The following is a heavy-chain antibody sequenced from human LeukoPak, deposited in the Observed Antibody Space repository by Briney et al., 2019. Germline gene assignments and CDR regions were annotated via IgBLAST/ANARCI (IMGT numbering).Heavy chain of an antibody. D-gene: IGHD5-12*01. CDR3: ARAGYSGYDFVYYYGMDV. J-gene: IGHJ6*02. CDR2: IWYDGSNK. Sequence: GRSLRLSCAASGFTFSSYGMHWVRQAPGKGLEWVAVIWYDGSNKYYADSVKGRFTISRDNSKNTLYLQMNSLRTEDTAVYYCARAGYSGYDFVYYYGMDVWGQGTTVTVSS. CDR1: GFTFSSYG. V-gene: IGHV3-33*01.